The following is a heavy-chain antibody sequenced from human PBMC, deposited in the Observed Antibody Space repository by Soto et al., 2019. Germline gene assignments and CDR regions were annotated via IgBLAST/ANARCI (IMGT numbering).Heavy chain of an antibody. D-gene: IGHD3-3*01. J-gene: IGHJ4*02. CDR3: AKAGAGVANFDY. Sequence: PGGSLRLSCAASGFNFSTNLMHWVCQAPGKGLVWVSRINSEGTNAAYADSVQGRLTISRDNAKNTLYLQMNSLTGEDTAVYYCAKAGAGVANFDYWGQGTLVNVSS. V-gene: IGHV3-74*01. CDR1: GFNFSTNL. CDR2: INSEGTNA.